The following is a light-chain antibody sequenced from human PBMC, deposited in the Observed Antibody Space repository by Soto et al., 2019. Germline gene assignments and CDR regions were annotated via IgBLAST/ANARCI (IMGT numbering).Light chain of an antibody. CDR1: QSVSSTY. J-gene: IGKJ2*01. V-gene: IGKV3-20*01. CDR2: GAS. CDR3: QQYGRSPPFT. Sequence: EIVLTQSPGTLSLSQGERATLSCRASQSVSSTYIAWYQQNPGQAPRLLIYGASSRATGIPDRFSGSGSGTDFTLTISRLEPEDFAVYFCQQYGRSPPFTFGQGTKVDIK.